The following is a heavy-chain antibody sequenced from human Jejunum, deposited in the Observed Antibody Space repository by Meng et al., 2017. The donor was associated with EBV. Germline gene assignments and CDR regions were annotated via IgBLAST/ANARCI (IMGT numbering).Heavy chain of an antibody. V-gene: IGHV1-2*02. CDR2: IEPNGGDT. J-gene: IGHJ5*02. CDR3: ARDVAAAGSHNWFDP. D-gene: IGHD6-13*01. CDR1: EYSFTAHC. Sequence: QVQLAQSGAEVKEPGASVRVPYKASEYSFTAHCIHWVRQAPGQGLDWMGWIEPNGGDTRYAQKFRGRVTMTRDTSISTTYMEVSRLTSDDTAVYYCARDVAAAGSHNWFDPWGQGTMVTVSS.